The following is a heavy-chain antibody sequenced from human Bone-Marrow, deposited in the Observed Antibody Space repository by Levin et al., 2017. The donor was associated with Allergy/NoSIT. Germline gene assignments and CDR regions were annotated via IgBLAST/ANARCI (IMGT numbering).Heavy chain of an antibody. CDR1: GFTFSTYG. J-gene: IGHJ3*02. V-gene: IGHV3-13*01. CDR3: TRSCSGGSCYSPRGFDI. CDR2: IGTTGNT. Sequence: GESLKISCEASGFTFSTYGMYWVRQATGKGLEWVSSIGTTGNTYYDASVKGRFTISREDAKNSLYLQMNSLRAGDTAVYYCTRSCSGGSCYSPRGFDIWGQGTMVTVSS. D-gene: IGHD2-15*01.